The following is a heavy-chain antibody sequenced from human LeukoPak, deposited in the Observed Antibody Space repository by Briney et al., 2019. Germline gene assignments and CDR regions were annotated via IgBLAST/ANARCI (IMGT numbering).Heavy chain of an antibody. CDR2: ISSSSSYI. CDR1: GFTFSSYT. CDR3: ARDQRYFDWLLAPYYYYYMDV. D-gene: IGHD3-9*01. Sequence: GGSLRLSCAASGFTFSSYTMNWVRQAPGKGLEWVSSISSSSSYIYYADSVKGRFTISRDNAKNSLYLQMNSLRAEDTAVYYCARDQRYFDWLLAPYYYYYMDVWGKGTTVTISS. V-gene: IGHV3-21*01. J-gene: IGHJ6*03.